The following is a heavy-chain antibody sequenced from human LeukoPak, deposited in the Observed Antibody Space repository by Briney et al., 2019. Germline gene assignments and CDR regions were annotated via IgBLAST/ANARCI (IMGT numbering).Heavy chain of an antibody. V-gene: IGHV3-23*01. J-gene: IGHJ6*03. CDR2: ISGSGGST. Sequence: PGGSLRLSCAASGFTFSSYAMSWVRQAPGKGLEWVSAISGSGGSTYYADSVKGRFTISRDNSKNTLYLQMNSLRAEDTAVYYCAKERWTTHYYYYYMDVWGKGTTVTVSS. CDR3: AKERWTTHYYYYYMDV. D-gene: IGHD4-23*01. CDR1: GFTFSSYA.